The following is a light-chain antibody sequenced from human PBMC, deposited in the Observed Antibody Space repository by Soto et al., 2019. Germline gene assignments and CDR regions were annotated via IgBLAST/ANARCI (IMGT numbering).Light chain of an antibody. CDR2: YDD. Sequence: SVLTQPPSVSEAPRQRVTISCSGTKSNIGANAVHWYQQLPGQPPKLLIYYDDLLPSGVSDRFSGSKSGTSASLAISGLQSVDEAHYYCATWDDSLNGVIFGGGTKLTVL. J-gene: IGLJ2*01. V-gene: IGLV1-36*01. CDR3: ATWDDSLNGVI. CDR1: KSNIGANA.